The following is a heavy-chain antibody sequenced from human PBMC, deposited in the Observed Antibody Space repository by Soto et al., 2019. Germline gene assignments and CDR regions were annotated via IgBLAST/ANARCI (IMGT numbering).Heavy chain of an antibody. Sequence: QVQLVESGGGLVKPGGSLRLSCAVSGFTFSGYYMSWIRQAPGKGLEWVAYNSSSGSTEQYADSVKGRFTVSRDNAKNSLYLQMNSLRAEDTAVYYCARDRGAVAGQYFDYWGQGTLVTVSS. CDR1: GFTFSGYY. D-gene: IGHD6-19*01. CDR2: NSSSGSTE. V-gene: IGHV3-11*01. J-gene: IGHJ4*02. CDR3: ARDRGAVAGQYFDY.